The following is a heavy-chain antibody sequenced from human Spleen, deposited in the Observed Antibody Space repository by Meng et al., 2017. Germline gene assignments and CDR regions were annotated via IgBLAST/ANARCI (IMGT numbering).Heavy chain of an antibody. Sequence: QVQLQESGPGLGKPSQTLSLTCTVSGASISSGDFFWIWIRQPPGKGLEWIACISHSGSAYYNPSLKSRTIISLDTSKNLFALMLTSVTAADTAIYYCARGKVFDPWAQGTLVTVSS. CDR3: ARGKVFDP. CDR2: ISHSGSA. J-gene: IGHJ5*02. V-gene: IGHV4-30-4*01. CDR1: GASISSGDFF.